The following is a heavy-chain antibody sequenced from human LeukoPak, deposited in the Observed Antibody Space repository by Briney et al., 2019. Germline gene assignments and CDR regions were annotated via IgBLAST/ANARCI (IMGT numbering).Heavy chain of an antibody. CDR3: AKQLGYCSDGSCYFPY. Sequence: GGSLRLSCAASGFTFSSYWMHWVRQAPGKGLLWVSCINTDGSVMRYADSVRGRFTISRDNSKSTLCLQMNSLRAEDTAVYYCAKQLGYCSDGSCYFPYWGQGTLVTVSS. CDR2: INTDGSVM. CDR1: GFTFSSYW. V-gene: IGHV3-74*01. D-gene: IGHD2-15*01. J-gene: IGHJ4*02.